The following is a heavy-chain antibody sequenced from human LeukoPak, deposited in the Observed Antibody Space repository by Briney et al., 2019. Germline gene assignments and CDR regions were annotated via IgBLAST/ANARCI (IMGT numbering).Heavy chain of an antibody. CDR2: INHSGST. CDR1: GGSFSGYY. Sequence: PSETLSLTCAVYGGSFSGYYWSWIRQPPGKGLEWIGEINHSGSTNYNPSLKSRVTISVDTSKNQFSLKLSSVTAADTAVYYCARAYSSSSNWFDPWGQGTLVTASS. CDR3: ARAYSSSSNWFDP. D-gene: IGHD6-13*01. V-gene: IGHV4-34*01. J-gene: IGHJ5*02.